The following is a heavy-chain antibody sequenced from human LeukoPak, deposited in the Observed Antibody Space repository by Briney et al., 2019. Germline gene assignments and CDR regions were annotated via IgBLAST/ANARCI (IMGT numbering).Heavy chain of an antibody. CDR3: TTGSPPTVVVPAGCDY. D-gene: IGHD2-2*01. CDR1: GFTFSNAW. J-gene: IGHJ4*02. Sequence: GGSLRLSCAASGFTFSNAWMSWVRQAPGKGLEWVGRIKSKTDGGTTDYAAPVKGRFTISRDDSKNTLYLQMNSLKTEDTAVYYCTTGSPPTVVVPAGCDYWGQGTLVTVSS. V-gene: IGHV3-15*01. CDR2: IKSKTDGGTT.